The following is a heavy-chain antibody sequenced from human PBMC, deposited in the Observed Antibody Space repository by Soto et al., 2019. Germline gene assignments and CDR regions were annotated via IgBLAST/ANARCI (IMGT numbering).Heavy chain of an antibody. D-gene: IGHD6-13*01. CDR1: CGSFIGYY. J-gene: IGHJ5*02. CDR3: ARGGIAAAKWFDP. V-gene: IGHV4-34*01. CDR2: INHSGST. Sequence: SATLCLTSAVYCGSFIGYYWSWIRQPPGKGLEWIGEINHSGSTNYNPPLKSRVTISVDTSKNQFSLKLSSVTAADTAVYYCARGGIAAAKWFDPWGQGTLVTVSS.